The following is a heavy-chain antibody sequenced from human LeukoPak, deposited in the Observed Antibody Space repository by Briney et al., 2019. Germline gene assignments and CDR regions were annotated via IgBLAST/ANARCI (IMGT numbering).Heavy chain of an antibody. CDR1: GGSISSSSYY. J-gene: IGHJ5*02. D-gene: IGHD1-26*01. CDR3: ARDIEGVGWFDP. Sequence: SETLSLTCTVSGGSISSSSYYWSWIRQPPGKGLEWIGYIFYSGSTNYNPSLKSRVTISVDTSKNQFSLKLSSVTAADTAVYYCARDIEGVGWFDPWGQGTLVTVSS. CDR2: IFYSGST. V-gene: IGHV4-61*01.